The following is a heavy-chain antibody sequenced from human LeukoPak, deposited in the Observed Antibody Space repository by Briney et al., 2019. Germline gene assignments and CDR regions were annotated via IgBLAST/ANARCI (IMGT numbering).Heavy chain of an antibody. V-gene: IGHV3-66*01. D-gene: IGHD1-1*01. CDR3: VRGNGNVGGRLDP. CDR2: LYAGGST. Sequence: GGSLRLSCAASGFTFSNYDMNWVRQAPGKGLDWVSGLYAGGSTYYAGSVTGRFTISRDDSKNTLYLQMTGLRVDDTAIYYCVRGNGNVGGRLDPWGQGAWVIVSS. J-gene: IGHJ5*02. CDR1: GFTFSNYD.